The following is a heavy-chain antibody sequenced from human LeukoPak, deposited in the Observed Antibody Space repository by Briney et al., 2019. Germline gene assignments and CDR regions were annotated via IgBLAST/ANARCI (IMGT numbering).Heavy chain of an antibody. D-gene: IGHD2-2*02. J-gene: IGHJ5*02. CDR1: GGSFSGYY. V-gene: IGHV4-34*01. CDR3: ARGGCSSTSCYTGSWFDP. Sequence: PSETLSLTCAVYGGSFSGYYWSWIRQPPGKGLEWIGEINHSGSTNYNPSLKSRVTISVDTSKSQFSLKLSSVTAADTAVYYCARGGCSSTSCYTGSWFDPWGQGTLVTVSS. CDR2: INHSGST.